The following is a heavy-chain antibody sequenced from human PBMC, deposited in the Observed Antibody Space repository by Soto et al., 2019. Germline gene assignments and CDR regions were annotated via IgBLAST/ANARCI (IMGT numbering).Heavy chain of an antibody. CDR2: ISYDGSNK. Sequence: GGSLRLSCAASGFTFSSYGMHWVRQAPGKGLEWVAVISYDGSNKYYADSVKGRFTISRDNSKNTLYLQMNSLRAEDTAVYYCAKGYIWKPALYYYGMDVWGQGTTVPVSS. D-gene: IGHD1-1*01. CDR3: AKGYIWKPALYYYGMDV. CDR1: GFTFSSYG. V-gene: IGHV3-30*18. J-gene: IGHJ6*02.